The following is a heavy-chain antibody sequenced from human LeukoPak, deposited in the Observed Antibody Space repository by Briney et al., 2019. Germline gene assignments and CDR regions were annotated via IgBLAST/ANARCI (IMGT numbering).Heavy chain of an antibody. J-gene: IGHJ4*02. CDR1: GFTFSSYW. V-gene: IGHV3-74*01. CDR3: ARELPFDY. D-gene: IGHD1-7*01. Sequence: PGGSLRLSCVASGFTFSSYWMHWVRQAPGKGLEWVSRISGDGSGTTYADSVKGRVTISRDNAKNTLYLQMRSLRAEDTAIYYCARELPFDYWGQGTLVSVSS. CDR2: ISGDGSGT.